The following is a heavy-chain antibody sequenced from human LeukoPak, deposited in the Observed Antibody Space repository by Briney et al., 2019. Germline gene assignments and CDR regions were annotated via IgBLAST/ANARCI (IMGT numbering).Heavy chain of an antibody. CDR3: ARQGGSYYYFDH. V-gene: IGHV4-34*01. Sequence: SETLSLTCAVYGGSFSGYYWSWIRQPPGKGLEWIGEINYSGSTNYNPSLKSRVTISVDTSKNQFSLKLSSVTAADTAVYYCARQGGSYYYFDHWGQGTLVTVSS. CDR1: GGSFSGYY. CDR2: INYSGST. D-gene: IGHD1-26*01. J-gene: IGHJ4*02.